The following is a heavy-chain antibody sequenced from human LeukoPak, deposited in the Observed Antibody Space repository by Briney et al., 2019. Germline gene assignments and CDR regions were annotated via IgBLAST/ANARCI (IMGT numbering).Heavy chain of an antibody. D-gene: IGHD4-17*01. Sequence: GGSLRLSCAASGFTFSNYWMHWVRQAPGKGLVWVSRINSDGSSTTSADSVKGRFTISRDNAKNTLYLQMNSLRAEGTAVYYCAKGGATVIDYWGQGTLVTVSS. V-gene: IGHV3-74*01. CDR2: INSDGSST. J-gene: IGHJ4*02. CDR1: GFTFSNYW. CDR3: AKGGATVIDY.